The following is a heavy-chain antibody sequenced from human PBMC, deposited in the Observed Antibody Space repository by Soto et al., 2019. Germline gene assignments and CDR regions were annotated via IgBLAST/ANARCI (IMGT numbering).Heavy chain of an antibody. V-gene: IGHV1-69*02. CDR2: IIPILGIV. Sequence: QVQLVQSGAEVKKPGSSVKVSCKASGGTFSSYTISWVRQAPGQGLEWMGRIIPILGIVNYAQKFQGRVTITADKSTSTAYRELGSLSSEGTGVDYCAGGYCSSSSCYEEFDCWGQGTLVTVSS. CDR3: AGGYCSSSSCYEEFDC. CDR1: GGTFSSYT. D-gene: IGHD2-2*01. J-gene: IGHJ4*02.